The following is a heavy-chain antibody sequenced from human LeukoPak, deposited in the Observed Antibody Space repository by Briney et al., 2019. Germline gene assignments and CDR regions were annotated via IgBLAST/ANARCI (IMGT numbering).Heavy chain of an antibody. CDR1: GYTFTSYG. CDR3: ARGSEAYYGSGSTFDY. D-gene: IGHD3-10*01. J-gene: IGHJ4*02. Sequence: ASVKVSCKASGYTFTSYGISWVRQAPGQGLEWMGWISAYNGNTNYAQKLQGRVTMTTDTSTSTAYMELRSLRSDDTAVYYCARGSEAYYGSGSTFDYWGQGTLVTVSS. V-gene: IGHV1-18*01. CDR2: ISAYNGNT.